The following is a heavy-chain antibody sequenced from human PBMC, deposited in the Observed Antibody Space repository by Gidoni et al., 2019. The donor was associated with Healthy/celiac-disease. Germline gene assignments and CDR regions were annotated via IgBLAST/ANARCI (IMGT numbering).Heavy chain of an antibody. Sequence: EVQLVESGGGLVKPGGSLRLSCAASGFTFSSYSMNWVRQAPGKGLEWVSSISSSSSYIYYADSVKGRFTISRDNAKNSLYLQMNSLRAEDTAVYYCARVGYYDILTGPSSWFDPWGQGTLVTVTS. CDR1: GFTFSSYS. J-gene: IGHJ5*02. D-gene: IGHD3-9*01. CDR2: ISSSSSYI. V-gene: IGHV3-21*01. CDR3: ARVGYYDILTGPSSWFDP.